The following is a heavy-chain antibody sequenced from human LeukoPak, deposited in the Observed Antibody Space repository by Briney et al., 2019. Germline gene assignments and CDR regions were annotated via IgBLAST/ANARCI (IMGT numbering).Heavy chain of an antibody. CDR1: GFTFDDYA. CDR2: ISWNSGSI. Sequence: PGRSLRLSCAASGFTFDDYAMHWVRQAPGKGLEWVSGISWNSGSIGYADSVKGRFTISRDNAKNSLYLQMNSLRAEDTAVYYCAREAHYGMDVWGQGTTVTVSS. CDR3: AREAHYGMDV. J-gene: IGHJ6*02. V-gene: IGHV3-9*01.